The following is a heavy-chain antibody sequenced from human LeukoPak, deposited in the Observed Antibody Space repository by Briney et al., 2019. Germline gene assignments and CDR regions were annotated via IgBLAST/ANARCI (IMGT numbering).Heavy chain of an antibody. CDR3: ARDYKYAFDN. V-gene: IGHV3-48*01. CDR1: GFTFSDYS. Sequence: PGGSLRLSCAASGFTFSDYSMNWVRQAPGKGLEWISYIGIDSGNTNYADSVKGRFTISGDMAKNSLYLNSLRVEDTAVYYCARDYKYAFDNWGQGTLVTVSS. J-gene: IGHJ4*02. D-gene: IGHD5-24*01. CDR2: IGIDSGNT.